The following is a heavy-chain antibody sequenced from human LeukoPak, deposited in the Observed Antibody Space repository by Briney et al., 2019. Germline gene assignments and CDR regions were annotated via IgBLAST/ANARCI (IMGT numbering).Heavy chain of an antibody. J-gene: IGHJ4*02. CDR1: GSTFSSSA. Sequence: GGSLRLSCAASGSTFSSSAMSWVRQAPGKGLEWVSAISNNGGYTYYADSVQGRFTISRDNSKSTLCLQMNSLRAEDTAVYYCAKQLGYCSDGSCYFPYWGQGTLVTVSS. CDR3: AKQLGYCSDGSCYFPY. CDR2: ISNNGGYT. V-gene: IGHV3-23*01. D-gene: IGHD2-15*01.